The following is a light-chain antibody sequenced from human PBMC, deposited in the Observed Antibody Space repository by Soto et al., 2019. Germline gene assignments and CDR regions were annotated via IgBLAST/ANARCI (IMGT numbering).Light chain of an antibody. CDR3: QQYNNWPIT. J-gene: IGKJ5*01. V-gene: IGKV1-27*01. CDR2: SAS. Sequence: DLQMTQSPSPPSASVWDRGTITFLSSHNIDRWLACYQRKPGKVPDLLISSASTLQSGAPSRFSGSGSGTEFTLTISSLQSEDFAVYYCQQYNNWPITFGQGTRLEI. CDR1: HNIDRW.